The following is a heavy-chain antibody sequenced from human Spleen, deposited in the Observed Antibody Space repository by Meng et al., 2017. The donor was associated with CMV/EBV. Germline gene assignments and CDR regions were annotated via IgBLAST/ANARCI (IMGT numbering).Heavy chain of an antibody. Sequence: GGSLKISCAASGFTFSSYAMSWVRQAPGKGLEWVSAISGSGGRTNYADSVKGRFTISRDISKNTLYLQMNSLRADDTAVYYCAKVRGAAANTHFDFWGQGTLVTVSS. J-gene: IGHJ4*02. CDR2: ISGSGGRT. D-gene: IGHD6-13*01. CDR3: AKVRGAAANTHFDF. V-gene: IGHV3-23*01. CDR1: GFTFSSYA.